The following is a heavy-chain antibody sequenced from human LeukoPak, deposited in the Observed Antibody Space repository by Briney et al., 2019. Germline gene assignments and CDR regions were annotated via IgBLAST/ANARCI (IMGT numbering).Heavy chain of an antibody. J-gene: IGHJ4*02. V-gene: IGHV3-7*01. D-gene: IGHD3-22*01. Sequence: PGGSLRLSCAASGFTFSSYCMSWVRQAPGKGLEWVANIKQDGSEKYYVDSVKGRFTISRDNAKNSLYLQMNSLRAEDTAVYYCARDSSPNKYYYDSSGYSYWGQGTLVTVSS. CDR2: IKQDGSEK. CDR3: ARDSSPNKYYYDSSGYSY. CDR1: GFTFSSYC.